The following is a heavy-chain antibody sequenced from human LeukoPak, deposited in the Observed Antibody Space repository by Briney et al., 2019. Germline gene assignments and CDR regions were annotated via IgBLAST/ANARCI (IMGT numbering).Heavy chain of an antibody. CDR2: ISAGGDLT. Sequence: GGSLRLSCAASRFSFSAYPMGWVRRAPGRGLEWVSGISAGGDLTFHADPVKGRFTISRDNSKNTLYLQMNSLRADDTAEYYCAKSLLTTASGAGRAFDLWGQGTMVTVSS. V-gene: IGHV3-23*01. CDR1: RFSFSAYP. J-gene: IGHJ3*01. CDR3: AKSLLTTASGAGRAFDL. D-gene: IGHD1-26*01.